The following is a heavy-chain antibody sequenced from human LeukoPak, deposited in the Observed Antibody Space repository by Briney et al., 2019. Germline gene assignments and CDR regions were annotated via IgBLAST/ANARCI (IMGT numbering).Heavy chain of an antibody. CDR2: ISGSGGST. Sequence: GRSLRLSCAASGFTFSSYAMSWVRQAPGKGLEWVSAISGSGGSTYYADSVKGRFTISRDNSKNTLYLQMNSLRAEDTAVYYCAKDKSPWRLLWFGELLYYFDYWGQGTLVTVSS. J-gene: IGHJ4*02. CDR1: GFTFSSYA. CDR3: AKDKSPWRLLWFGELLYYFDY. D-gene: IGHD3-10*01. V-gene: IGHV3-23*01.